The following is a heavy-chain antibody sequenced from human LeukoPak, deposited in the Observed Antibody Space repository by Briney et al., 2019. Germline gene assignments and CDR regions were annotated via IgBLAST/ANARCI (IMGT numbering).Heavy chain of an antibody. V-gene: IGHV4-59*01. D-gene: IGHD6-6*01. CDR2: IYYSGST. Sequence: SETLSLTCTVSGGSISSYYWSWIRQPPGKGLEWIGYIYYSGSTNYNPSLKSRVTISVDTSKNQFSLKLSSVTAADTAVYYCARVYSSSSGGENYYYMDVWGKGTTVTVSS. CDR1: GGSISSYY. CDR3: ARVYSSSSGGENYYYMDV. J-gene: IGHJ6*03.